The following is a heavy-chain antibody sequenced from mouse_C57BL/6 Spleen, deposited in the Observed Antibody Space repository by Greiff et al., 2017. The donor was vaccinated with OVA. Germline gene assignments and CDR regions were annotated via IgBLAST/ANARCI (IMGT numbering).Heavy chain of an antibody. CDR3: ARKAGPIFYAMDY. J-gene: IGHJ4*01. D-gene: IGHD3-1*01. Sequence: VQLQQPGTELVKPGASVKLSCKASGYTFTSYWMHWVKQRPGQGLEWIGNINPSNGGTNYNEKFKSKATLTVDKSSSTAYMQLSSLTSEDSAVYYCARKAGPIFYAMDYWGQGTSVTVSS. CDR2: INPSNGGT. V-gene: IGHV1-53*01. CDR1: GYTFTSYW.